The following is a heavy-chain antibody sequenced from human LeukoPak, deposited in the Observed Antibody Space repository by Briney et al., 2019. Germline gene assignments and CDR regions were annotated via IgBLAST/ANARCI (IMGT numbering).Heavy chain of an antibody. V-gene: IGHV1-69*05. Sequence: APVKVSCKASGGTFSSYAISWVRQAPGQGLEWMGGIIPIFGTANYAQKFQGRVTITTDESTSTAYMELSSLRSEDTAVYYCARAGTTGTTGFDYWGQGTLVTVSS. CDR1: GGTFSSYA. J-gene: IGHJ4*02. CDR3: ARAGTTGTTGFDY. CDR2: IIPIFGTA. D-gene: IGHD1-1*01.